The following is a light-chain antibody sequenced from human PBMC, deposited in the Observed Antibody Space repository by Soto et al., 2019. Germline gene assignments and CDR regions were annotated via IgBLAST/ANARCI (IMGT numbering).Light chain of an antibody. CDR1: QDITKF. V-gene: IGKV1-12*01. CDR2: GAS. J-gene: IGKJ1*01. Sequence: DIQMTQSPSSVSASVGDRITITCRASQDITKFLAWYQQTPGKAPKLLIRGASTLHSGVPSRFSGSGSGTNFSLTISSLPTEDFATYYCQQASGFPRTFGQGTKVDIK. CDR3: QQASGFPRT.